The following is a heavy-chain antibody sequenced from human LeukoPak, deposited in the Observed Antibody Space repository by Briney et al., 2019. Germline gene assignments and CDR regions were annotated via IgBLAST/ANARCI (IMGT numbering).Heavy chain of an antibody. CDR2: INHSGST. D-gene: IGHD2-21*02. V-gene: IGHV4-34*01. CDR1: GGSFSAYY. Sequence: SETLSLTCAVYGGSFSAYYWSWIRQPPGKGLEWIGEINHSGSTNYNPSLKSRVTVSVDTSKNQFSLKVSSVTAADTAVYYCARGGFYCGGDCYVDYWGQGTLVTVSS. J-gene: IGHJ4*02. CDR3: ARGGFYCGGDCYVDY.